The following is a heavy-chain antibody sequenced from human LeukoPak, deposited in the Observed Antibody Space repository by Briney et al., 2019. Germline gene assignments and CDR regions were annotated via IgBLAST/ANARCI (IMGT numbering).Heavy chain of an antibody. D-gene: IGHD2-2*01. Sequence: GGSLRLSCAASGFTLSSNYMSWVRQAPGKGLEWVSVIYSGGSTYYSDSVKGRFTISRDNSKNTRYLQMNSLRAEDTAVYYCARGYCSSTGCYGVRGYYFDYWGQGTLVTVSS. V-gene: IGHV3-53*01. CDR3: ARGYCSSTGCYGVRGYYFDY. J-gene: IGHJ4*02. CDR2: IYSGGST. CDR1: GFTLSSNY.